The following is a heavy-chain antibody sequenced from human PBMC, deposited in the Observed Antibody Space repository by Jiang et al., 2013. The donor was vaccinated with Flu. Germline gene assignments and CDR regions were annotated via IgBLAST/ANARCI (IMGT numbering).Heavy chain of an antibody. V-gene: IGHV4-34*01. CDR3: ARTYYYDSSGYFQKKALKGHFDY. Sequence: LLKPSETLSLTCAVYGGSFSGYYWNWIRQPPGKGLEWIGEINHSGSTNYNPSLKSRVTISVDTSKNQFSLKLSSVTAADTAVYYCARTYYYDSSGYFQKKALKGHFDYWGQGTLVTVSS. J-gene: IGHJ4*02. CDR2: INHSGST. CDR1: GGSFSGYY. D-gene: IGHD3-22*01.